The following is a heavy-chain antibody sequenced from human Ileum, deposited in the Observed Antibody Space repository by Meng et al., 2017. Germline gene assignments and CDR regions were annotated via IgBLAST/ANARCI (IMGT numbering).Heavy chain of an antibody. CDR2: INTNGGRT. V-gene: IGHV3-64*01. Sequence: GESLKISCAASGFTFSSCGMHWVRQAPGKGLEHVSAINTNGGRTYYANSVKGRFTISRDNSKNTLYLQMDSLRAEDVAVYYCARSREDQWLRVGIDYWGQGTLVTVSS. D-gene: IGHD6-19*01. J-gene: IGHJ4*02. CDR3: ARSREDQWLRVGIDY. CDR1: GFTFSSCG.